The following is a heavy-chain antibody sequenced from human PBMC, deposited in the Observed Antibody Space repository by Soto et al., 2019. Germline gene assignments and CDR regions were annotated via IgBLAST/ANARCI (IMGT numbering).Heavy chain of an antibody. J-gene: IGHJ4*02. CDR1: GFIFRTYA. CDR2: MVGDGSSS. V-gene: IGHV3-23*01. D-gene: IGHD1-26*01. Sequence: EVQLLESGGGLAQPGGSLRLSCAASGFIFRTYALNWVRQAPGKGLEWVSVMVGDGSSSDYADSVRGRFTISRDNSKNTLYLQMNNLSAEDTALYYCAKDLRPDGRYDLDYWGQGTLVTVSS. CDR3: AKDLRPDGRYDLDY.